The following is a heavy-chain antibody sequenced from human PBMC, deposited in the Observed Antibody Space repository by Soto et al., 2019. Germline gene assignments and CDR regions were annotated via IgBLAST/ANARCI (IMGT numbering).Heavy chain of an antibody. D-gene: IGHD6-19*01. CDR3: ARSSGWYSFDY. J-gene: IGHJ4*02. CDR2: IYYSGGT. Sequence: QVQLQESGPGLVKPSQTLSITCTVSGGSISSGGYYWSWIRQHPGKGLEWIGYIYYSGGTYYNPSLKRRVTISVDTSKNQVSLKLSSVTAADTAVYYCARSSGWYSFDYWGQGTLVTVSS. V-gene: IGHV4-31*03. CDR1: GGSISSGGYY.